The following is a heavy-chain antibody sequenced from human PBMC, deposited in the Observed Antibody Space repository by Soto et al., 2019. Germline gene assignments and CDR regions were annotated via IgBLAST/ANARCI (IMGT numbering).Heavy chain of an antibody. J-gene: IGHJ6*02. CDR1: GFTFCNAW. Sequence: GGSLRLSCAASGFTFCNAWMSWVRQAPGKGLEWVGRIKSKTDGGTTDYAAPVKGRFTISRDDSKNTLYLQMNSLKTEDTAVYYCTTDRRVKSYSYYGMDVWGQGTTVTVSS. CDR2: IKSKTDGGTT. CDR3: TTDRRVKSYSYYGMDV. V-gene: IGHV3-15*01. D-gene: IGHD3-3*01.